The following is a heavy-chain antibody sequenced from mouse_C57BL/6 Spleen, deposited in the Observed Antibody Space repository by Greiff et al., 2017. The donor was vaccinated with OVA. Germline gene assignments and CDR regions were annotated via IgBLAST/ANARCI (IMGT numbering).Heavy chain of an antibody. CDR1: GYTFTEYT. CDR2: FYPGSGSI. V-gene: IGHV1-62-2*01. J-gene: IGHJ4*01. Sequence: VQLQQSGAELVKPGASVKLSCKASGYTFTEYTIHWVKQRSGQGLEWIGWFYPGSGSIKYNEKFKDKATLTADKSSSTVYMELSRLTSEDSAVYFGARHEDWAHYDYDEDYAMDYWGQGTSVTVSS. CDR3: ARHEDWAHYDYDEDYAMDY. D-gene: IGHD2-4*01.